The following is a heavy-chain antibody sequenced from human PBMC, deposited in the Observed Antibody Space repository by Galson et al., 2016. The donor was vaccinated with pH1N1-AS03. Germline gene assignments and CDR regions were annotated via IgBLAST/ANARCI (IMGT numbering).Heavy chain of an antibody. Sequence: SLRLSCAASGFAFRSHSMNWVRQAPGKGLEWISYITGVGDTMYGDSVRGRFVLSKDNAKNSVSLQMNSLRAEETAIKYCTRDGTDPYFDLDFWGQGTLFTVSS. CDR1: GFAFRSHS. V-gene: IGHV3-48*03. J-gene: IGHJ4*02. CDR2: ITGVGDTM. CDR3: TRDGTDPYFDLDF. D-gene: IGHD2/OR15-2a*01.